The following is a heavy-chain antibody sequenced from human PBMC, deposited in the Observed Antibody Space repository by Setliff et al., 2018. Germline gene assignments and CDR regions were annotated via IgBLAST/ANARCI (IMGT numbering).Heavy chain of an antibody. V-gene: IGHV1-2*06. Sequence: GASVKVSCKASGYTFTGYYMYWVRQAPGQGLEWMGRINPSSGATIYAQKFQGRVTMTSDTSISTAYMEPGRLRSDDTAVYFCATGSPLRYFDWSPGGYWGQGTLVTVSS. CDR1: GYTFTGYY. D-gene: IGHD3-9*01. CDR3: ATGSPLRYFDWSPGGY. J-gene: IGHJ4*02. CDR2: INPSSGAT.